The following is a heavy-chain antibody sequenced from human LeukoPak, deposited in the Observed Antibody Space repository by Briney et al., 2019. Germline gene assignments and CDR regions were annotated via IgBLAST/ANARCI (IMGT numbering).Heavy chain of an antibody. CDR1: GFTFTSYA. V-gene: IGHV3-23*01. Sequence: GGSLRLSCATSGFTFTSYALGWVRQAPGKGLEWVSLISGSGGSRYYGDSVKGRFTISRDNSKNTLYLQMNSLRAEDTAVYYCARFSDYYYMDVWGKGTTVTVSS. D-gene: IGHD5-12*01. J-gene: IGHJ6*03. CDR2: ISGSGGSR. CDR3: ARFSDYYYMDV.